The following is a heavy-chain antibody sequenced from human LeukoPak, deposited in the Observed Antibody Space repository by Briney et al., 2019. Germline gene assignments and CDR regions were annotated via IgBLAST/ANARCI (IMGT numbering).Heavy chain of an antibody. D-gene: IGHD6-13*01. CDR1: GYTFTSYG. Sequence: GASVKVSCKASGYTFTSYGISWVRQAPGQGLEWMGWISAYNGNTNYAQKLQGRVTMTTDTSTSTAYMELRSLRSDDTAVYYCAREWDIAAAGTPDAFDIWGQGTMVTVSS. CDR3: AREWDIAAAGTPDAFDI. J-gene: IGHJ3*02. CDR2: ISAYNGNT. V-gene: IGHV1-18*01.